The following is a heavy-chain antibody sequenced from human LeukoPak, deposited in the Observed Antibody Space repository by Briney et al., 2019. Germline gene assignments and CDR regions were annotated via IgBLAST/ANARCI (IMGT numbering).Heavy chain of an antibody. CDR1: ACSSSEDS. D-gene: IGHD2-15*01. V-gene: IGHV3-23*01. CDR2: IDDGGDNT. Sequence: PGGSLRLSCGASACSSSEDSMSWFRQAPGRGLEWVSTIDDGGDNTYYADSVKGRFTISRDNSKNTLFLLMNSLRVEDTAVYYCAKGLFYFDYWGQGTLVTVSS. CDR3: AKGLFYFDY. J-gene: IGHJ4*02.